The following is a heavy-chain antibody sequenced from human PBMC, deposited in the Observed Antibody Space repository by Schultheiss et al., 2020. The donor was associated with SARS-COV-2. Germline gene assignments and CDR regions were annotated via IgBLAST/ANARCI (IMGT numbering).Heavy chain of an antibody. J-gene: IGHJ4*02. CDR2: ISSNGGST. V-gene: IGHV3-64D*06. CDR3: ATPPTGTGDY. D-gene: IGHD1-1*01. Sequence: GGSLRLSCLASGFTFSSYAMHWVRQAPGKGLEYVSAISSNGGSTYYADSVKGRFTISRDNSKNTLYLQMSSLRAEDTAVYYCATPPTGTGDYWGQGTLVTVSS. CDR1: GFTFSSYA.